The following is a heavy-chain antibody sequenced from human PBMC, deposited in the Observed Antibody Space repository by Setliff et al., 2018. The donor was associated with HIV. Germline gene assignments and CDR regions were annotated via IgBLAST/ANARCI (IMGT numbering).Heavy chain of an antibody. V-gene: IGHV4-38-2*02. J-gene: IGHJ4*02. Sequence: PSETLSLTCTVSGYPIRNGYNWGWIRQPPGKGMEWIGSIYQTGSTNYNPSLKSRVIISLDTSKNHLSLKLSSVTAADTAVYYCARSAYDSSGLPYWGQGTLVTVSS. CDR1: GYPIRNGYN. D-gene: IGHD3-22*01. CDR2: IYQTGST. CDR3: ARSAYDSSGLPY.